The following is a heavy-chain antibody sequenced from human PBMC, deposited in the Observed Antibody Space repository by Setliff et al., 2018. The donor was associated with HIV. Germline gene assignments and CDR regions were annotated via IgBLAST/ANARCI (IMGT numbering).Heavy chain of an antibody. V-gene: IGHV1-69*08. J-gene: IGHJ4*02. D-gene: IGHD3-3*01. CDR2: INPMLDSA. CDR1: GYTFTGYY. CDR3: VGRLTYYDFWSGFYNY. Sequence: ASVKVSCKASGYTFTGYYMHWVRQAPGQGLEWMGRINPMLDSANYAREFEGRVSITADKSTNTVYMELNSLKLEDTAVYYCVGRLTYYDFWSGFYNYWGQGTLVTVSS.